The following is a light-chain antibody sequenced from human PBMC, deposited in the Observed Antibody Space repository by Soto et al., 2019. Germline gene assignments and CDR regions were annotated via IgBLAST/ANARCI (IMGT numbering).Light chain of an antibody. CDR1: QGVSTY. CDR2: AAS. V-gene: IGKV3-11*01. Sequence: EVVLTQSPSSLSLSLGERATISCRASQGVSTYVAWYQQKPGQAPRLLIYAASKMAPGIPARFSGSGSGTDFTLTISSLEPDDFSIYYCQQRNNWPVTFGQGTRVEI. J-gene: IGKJ5*01. CDR3: QQRNNWPVT.